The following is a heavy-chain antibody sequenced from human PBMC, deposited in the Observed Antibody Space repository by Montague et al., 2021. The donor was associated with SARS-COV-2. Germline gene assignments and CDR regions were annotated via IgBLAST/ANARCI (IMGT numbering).Heavy chain of an antibody. CDR3: ARAVGYGDPFDY. J-gene: IGHJ4*02. D-gene: IGHD4-17*01. V-gene: IGHV4-59*01. CDR1: GGSISSYY. CDR2: IYSSGST. Sequence: ETLSLTCTVSGGSISSYYWNWIRQPPGKGLEWIGYIYSSGSTNYYPSLKSRVTISVDTSKNQFSLKLSSVTAADTAVYYCARAVGYGDPFDYWGQGTLVTVSS.